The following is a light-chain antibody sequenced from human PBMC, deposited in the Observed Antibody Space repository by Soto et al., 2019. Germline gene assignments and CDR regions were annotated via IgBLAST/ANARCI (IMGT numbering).Light chain of an antibody. J-gene: IGKJ2*02. CDR2: GAS. Sequence: EIVLTQSPGTLSLSPGEGATLSCRASQSVSRSYLAWYQQKPGQAPSLLIYGASSRATGIPDRFSGSGAGTHFTLTISRLEPEDFAVYYCQQYGGSACTFGQGTKLEIK. CDR3: QQYGGSACT. V-gene: IGKV3-20*01. CDR1: QSVSRSY.